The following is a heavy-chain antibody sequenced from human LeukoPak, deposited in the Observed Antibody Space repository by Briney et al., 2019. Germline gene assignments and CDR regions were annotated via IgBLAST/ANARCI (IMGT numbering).Heavy chain of an antibody. D-gene: IGHD1-26*01. CDR1: GFTFSGYA. CDR2: ISGSGGTT. V-gene: IGHV3-23*01. Sequence: GGSLRLSCAASGFTFSGYAMTWVRQAPGKGLEWVSTISGSGGTTYYADSVKGRFTISRDSSKNTLYLQMNSLRAEDTAVYYCAKALLRSPFNWFDPWGQGTLVTVSS. CDR3: AKALLRSPFNWFDP. J-gene: IGHJ5*02.